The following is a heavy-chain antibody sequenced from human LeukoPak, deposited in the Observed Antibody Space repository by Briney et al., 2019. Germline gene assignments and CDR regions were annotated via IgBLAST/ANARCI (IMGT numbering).Heavy chain of an antibody. V-gene: IGHV1-2*02. CDR2: INPNSGGT. Sequence: ASVKVTCKASGYTFTGYYMHWVRQAPGQGLEWMGWINPNSGGTNYAQKFQGRVTMTRETSISTAYMALSRLRSDDTAVYYRARAAIAARTVYYFDYWGQGTLVTVSS. CDR3: ARAAIAARTVYYFDY. D-gene: IGHD6-6*01. CDR1: GYTFTGYY. J-gene: IGHJ4*02.